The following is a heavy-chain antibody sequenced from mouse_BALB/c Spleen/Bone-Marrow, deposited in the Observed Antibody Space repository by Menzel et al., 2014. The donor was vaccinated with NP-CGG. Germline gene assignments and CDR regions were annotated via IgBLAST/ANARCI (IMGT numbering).Heavy chain of an antibody. CDR3: TRRGLYYGYAMDY. Sequence: VQLQQSGPDLAKPSQSLSLTCAVTGYSITSGYSWHWIGQFPGNKLEWMGYIHYSGSTNYNPSLKSRISITRDTSKNQFFLQLNSVTTEGTATYYCTRRGLYYGYAMDYWVQGTSVTVSS. CDR2: IHYSGST. CDR1: GYSITSGYS. D-gene: IGHD1-1*02. V-gene: IGHV3-1*02. J-gene: IGHJ4*01.